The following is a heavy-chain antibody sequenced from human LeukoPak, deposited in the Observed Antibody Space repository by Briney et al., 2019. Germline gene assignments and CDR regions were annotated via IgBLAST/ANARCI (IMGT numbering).Heavy chain of an antibody. V-gene: IGHV4-34*01. D-gene: IGHD6-6*01. J-gene: IGHJ1*01. Sequence: SETLSLTCAVYGGSFSFYYWTWIRQPPGKGPEWIGEINHSGKANYNPSLKSRVAMTVDTSKSQFSLNLTSLTAADTAVYYCARRGGKYSSSSINYWGQGTLVTVSS. CDR3: ARRGGKYSSSSINY. CDR1: GGSFSFYY. CDR2: INHSGKA.